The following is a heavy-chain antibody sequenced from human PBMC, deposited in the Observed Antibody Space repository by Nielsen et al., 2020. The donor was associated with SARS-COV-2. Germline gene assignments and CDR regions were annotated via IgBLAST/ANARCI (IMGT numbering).Heavy chain of an antibody. D-gene: IGHD6-13*01. CDR1: GGSLSGHY. V-gene: IGHV4-34*01. CDR3: ARRNRLAAPGAHFDL. CDR2: INESGGT. Sequence: SETLSLTCAVSGGSLSGHYWTWIRQSPGKGLEWIGEINESGGTNYSPSLKSRLTISVDTSKKRFSLKLASVTAADTAFYYCARRNRLAAPGAHFDLWGRDTLVTVSS. J-gene: IGHJ2*01.